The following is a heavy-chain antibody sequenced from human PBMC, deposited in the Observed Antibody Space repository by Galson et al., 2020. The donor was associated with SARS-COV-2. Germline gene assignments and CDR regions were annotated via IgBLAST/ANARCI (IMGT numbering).Heavy chain of an antibody. CDR1: GFTFSSYW. D-gene: IGHD6-13*01. CDR2: IKQDGSEK. CDR3: ARDSLAAAGTGTPNYYGIDV. Sequence: TGGSLRLSCAASGFTFSSYWMSWVRQAPGKGPEWVANIKQDGSEKYYVDSVKGRFTISRDNAKNSLYLQMNSLRAEDTAVYYCARDSLAAAGTGTPNYYGIDVWGQGTTFTVSS. V-gene: IGHV3-7*01. J-gene: IGHJ6*02.